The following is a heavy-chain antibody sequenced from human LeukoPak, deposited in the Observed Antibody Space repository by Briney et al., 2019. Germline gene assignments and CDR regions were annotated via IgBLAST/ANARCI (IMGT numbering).Heavy chain of an antibody. CDR2: TYRGGTT. CDR3: ARHLAVATDAFDI. J-gene: IGHJ3*02. Sequence: GGSLRLSCAASGFTVSSNYINWVRQAPGKGLEWVSVTYRGGTTYYADSVKGRFIISRDNSKNTLYLQMNSLRAEDTAVYYCARHLAVATDAFDIWGQGTMVTVSS. D-gene: IGHD6-19*01. V-gene: IGHV3-53*01. CDR1: GFTVSSNY.